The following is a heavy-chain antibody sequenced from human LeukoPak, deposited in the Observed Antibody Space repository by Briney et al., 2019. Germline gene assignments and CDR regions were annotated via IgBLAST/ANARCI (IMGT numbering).Heavy chain of an antibody. J-gene: IGHJ4*02. V-gene: IGHV3-30*02. CDR2: MRYDGSNK. D-gene: IGHD3-22*01. CDR3: AGGDTSGYYYAGFEY. CDR1: GFTFSSYG. Sequence: PGGSLRLSCAASGFTFSSYGMHWVRQAPGKGLEWVAFMRYDGSNKYYADSVKGRFTISRDNSKNTLCLQMNSLRAEDTAVYYCAGGDTSGYYYAGFEYWGQGTLVTVSS.